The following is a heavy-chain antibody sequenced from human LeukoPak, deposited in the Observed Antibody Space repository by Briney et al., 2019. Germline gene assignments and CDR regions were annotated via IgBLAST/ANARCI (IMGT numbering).Heavy chain of an antibody. J-gene: IGHJ4*02. CDR1: GFTFDNFA. D-gene: IGHD3-10*01. Sequence: GGSLRLSCAASGFTFDNFAMHWVRQAPGKGLEWVSGITWNSRVKTYTPSVKGRFTISRDNAKNSLYLQMNSLRAEDTALYYCARYYYGSGSYYDYWGQGTLVTVSS. CDR3: ARYYYGSGSYYDY. V-gene: IGHV3-9*01. CDR2: ITWNSRVK.